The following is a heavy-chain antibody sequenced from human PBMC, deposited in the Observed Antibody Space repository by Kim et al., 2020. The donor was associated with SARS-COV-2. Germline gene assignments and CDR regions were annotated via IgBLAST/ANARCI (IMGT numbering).Heavy chain of an antibody. Sequence: GGSLRLSCAASGFTFSSYSMNWVRQAPGKGLEWVSSISSSSSYIYYADSVKGRFTISRDNAKNSLYLQMNSLRAEDTAVYYCARAMVRGGLYYYGMDVWGQETTVTVSS. CDR2: ISSSSSYI. CDR1: GFTFSSYS. CDR3: ARAMVRGGLYYYGMDV. V-gene: IGHV3-21*01. J-gene: IGHJ6*02. D-gene: IGHD3-10*01.